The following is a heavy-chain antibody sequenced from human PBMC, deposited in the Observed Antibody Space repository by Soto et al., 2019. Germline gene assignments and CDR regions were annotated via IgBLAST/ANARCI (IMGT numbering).Heavy chain of an antibody. Sequence: QVQLVQSGAEVKKPGSSVKVSCKASGGTFSSYAISWVRQAPGQGLEWMGGIIPIFGTANYAQKFQGRVTITADESTSTGDMELSSLRSEDTAVYYCASGFHGSSWFGPVFVYWGQGTLVTVSS. J-gene: IGHJ4*02. CDR3: ASGFHGSSWFGPVFVY. V-gene: IGHV1-69*01. CDR2: IIPIFGTA. CDR1: GGTFSSYA. D-gene: IGHD6-13*01.